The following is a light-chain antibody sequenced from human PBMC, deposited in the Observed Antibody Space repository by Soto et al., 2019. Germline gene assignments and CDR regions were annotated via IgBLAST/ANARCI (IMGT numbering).Light chain of an antibody. J-gene: IGKJ1*01. CDR1: QRLLYRSNNKNY. CDR2: WAS. Sequence: DTVMSQSPAFLAVSLGGRATINCKSSQRLLYRSNNKNYLAWYQHKAGQPPKLLIYWASTRDSGVPDRFSGSGSGTDFTLTINNVQAEDVAVYYCQQYYNPPWTFGQGTKVEI. V-gene: IGKV4-1*01. CDR3: QQYYNPPWT.